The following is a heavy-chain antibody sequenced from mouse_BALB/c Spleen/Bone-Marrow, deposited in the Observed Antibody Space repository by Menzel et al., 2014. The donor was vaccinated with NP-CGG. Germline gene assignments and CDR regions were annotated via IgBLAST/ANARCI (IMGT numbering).Heavy chain of an antibody. Sequence: ESGPGLMKPSQSLSLTCSVTGFSITSGYYWNWIRQFPGHTLEWMGYITFDGSYDYNPSFKNRISITRDTSNNQFFLKLNSVTAEDSASYSCARALGSYVWYFDVWGAGTTVTVSS. D-gene: IGHD1-1*02. V-gene: IGHV3-6*02. CDR2: ITFDGSY. CDR3: ARALGSYVWYFDV. J-gene: IGHJ1*01. CDR1: GFSITSGYY.